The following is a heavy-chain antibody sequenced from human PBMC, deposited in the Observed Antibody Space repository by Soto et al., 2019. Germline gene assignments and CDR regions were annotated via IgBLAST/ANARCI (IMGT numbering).Heavy chain of an antibody. V-gene: IGHV4-59*01. CDR3: ARGTIYFDPRAPFDY. D-gene: IGHD3-9*01. Sequence: SETLSLTCTVSGGSISNYYWSWIRQPPGKGLEWIGYISYSGSTNYNPSLKSRVTMSVDTSKNQFSLKLSSVTAADTAVYYCARGTIYFDPRAPFDYWGQGTLGTVSS. J-gene: IGHJ4*02. CDR2: ISYSGST. CDR1: GGSISNYY.